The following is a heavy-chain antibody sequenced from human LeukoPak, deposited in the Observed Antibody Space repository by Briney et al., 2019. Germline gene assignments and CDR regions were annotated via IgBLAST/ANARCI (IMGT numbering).Heavy chain of an antibody. CDR2: ISGSGSTI. CDR1: GFIFSTYE. J-gene: IGHJ4*02. CDR3: AREVGSAARGR. V-gene: IGHV3-48*03. D-gene: IGHD1-26*01. Sequence: GGSLRLSCAASGFIFSTYEMNWVRQAPGKGLEWVSYISGSGSTIYYADSVKGRFTISRDNAKNSVYLQMNSLRAEDTAVYYCAREVGSAARGRWGQGTLVIVSS.